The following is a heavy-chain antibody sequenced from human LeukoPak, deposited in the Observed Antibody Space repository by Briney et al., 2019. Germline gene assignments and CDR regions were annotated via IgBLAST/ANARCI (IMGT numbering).Heavy chain of an antibody. J-gene: IGHJ3*02. CDR2: IGTAGDT. V-gene: IGHV3-13*01. CDR1: GFTFDNYD. D-gene: IGHD2-2*03. CDR3: ARSVFGFCSRATCYEGAFDI. Sequence: SGGSLRLSCAASGFTFDNYDFHWVRQGTGKGREWVSAIGTAGDTYYPGSVRGRFTISRENAKNTFYLQMNSLRAGDTAVYYCARSVFGFCSRATCYEGAFDIWGQGTMVTVSP.